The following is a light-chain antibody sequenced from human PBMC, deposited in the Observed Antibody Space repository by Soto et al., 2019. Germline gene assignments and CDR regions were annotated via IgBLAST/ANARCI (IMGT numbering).Light chain of an antibody. CDR3: MQGTHWPWT. V-gene: IGKV2-30*01. CDR1: QSLVDSDGNTY. CDR2: KVS. Sequence: DVVMSQSPLSLPVNLGQPASISCRSSQSLVDSDGNTYLNWFQQRPGQSPRRLIYKVSNRDSGVPGRFSGSGSATDFTLKISRVEAEDVGVYYCMQGTHWPWTFGQGTKVEI. J-gene: IGKJ1*01.